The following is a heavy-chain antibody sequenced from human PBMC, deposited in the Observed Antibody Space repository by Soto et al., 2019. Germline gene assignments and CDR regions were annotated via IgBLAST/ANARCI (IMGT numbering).Heavy chain of an antibody. Sequence: GASVKVSCKVSGYTLTELSMHWVRQAPGKGLEWMGGFDPEDGETIYAQKFQGRVTMIEDTSTDTAYMELSSLRSEDTAVYYCATRDGRPYYYYYYGMDVWGQGTTVTVSS. CDR3: ATRDGRPYYYYYYGMDV. CDR1: GYTLTELS. V-gene: IGHV1-24*01. CDR2: FDPEDGET. J-gene: IGHJ6*02. D-gene: IGHD6-6*01.